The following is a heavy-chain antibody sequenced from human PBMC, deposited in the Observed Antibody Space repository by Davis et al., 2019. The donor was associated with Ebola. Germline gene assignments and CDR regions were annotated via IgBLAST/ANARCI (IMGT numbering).Heavy chain of an antibody. D-gene: IGHD3-10*01. CDR1: GFTFSSYA. CDR2: ISYDGSNK. V-gene: IGHV3-30-3*01. CDR3: ARILLWTIDY. J-gene: IGHJ4*02. Sequence: GESLKISCAASGFTFSSYAMHWVRQAPGKGLEWVAVISYDGSNKYYADSVKGRFTISRDNSKNTLYLQMNSLRAEDTAVYYCARILLWTIDYWGQGSLVTVSS.